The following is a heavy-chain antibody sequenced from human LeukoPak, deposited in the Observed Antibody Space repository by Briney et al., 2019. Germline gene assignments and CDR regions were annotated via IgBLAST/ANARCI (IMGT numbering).Heavy chain of an antibody. Sequence: GTSLRLSCAASGFTFNTYSMHWVRQAPGKGLEWVALISYDGMNKYYADSVKGRFTISRDNSKNTLYLQMNSLRAEDTAVYYCAKMHGPTEQYFDYWGQGTLVTVSS. CDR1: GFTFNTYS. V-gene: IGHV3-30-3*02. J-gene: IGHJ4*02. CDR2: ISYDGMNK. D-gene: IGHD1/OR15-1a*01. CDR3: AKMHGPTEQYFDY.